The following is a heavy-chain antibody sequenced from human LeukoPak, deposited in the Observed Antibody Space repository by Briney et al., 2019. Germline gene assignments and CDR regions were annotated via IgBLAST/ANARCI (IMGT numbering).Heavy chain of an antibody. D-gene: IGHD1-1*01. CDR3: AKEDDAIDAFDI. Sequence: GGSLRLSCAASGFTFSSYGMHWVRQAPGKGLEWVAVISYDGSNKYYADSVKGRFTISRDSSKNTLDLQMNNLRAEDTAVYYCAKEDDAIDAFDIWGQGTMVTVSS. CDR2: ISYDGSNK. CDR1: GFTFSSYG. J-gene: IGHJ3*02. V-gene: IGHV3-30*18.